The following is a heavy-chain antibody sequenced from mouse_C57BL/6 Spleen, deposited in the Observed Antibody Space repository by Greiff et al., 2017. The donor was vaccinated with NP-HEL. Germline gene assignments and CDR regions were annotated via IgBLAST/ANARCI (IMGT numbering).Heavy chain of an antibody. CDR2: IRSKSSNYAT. Sequence: EVLLVESGGGLVQPKGSLKLSCAASGFTFNTYAMHWVRQAPGKGLEWVARIRSKSSNYATYYADSGKDRFTISKDDSQSMLYLQMNNLKTEDTAMYYCVRGGVDYDGYYPFAYWGQGTLVTVSA. J-gene: IGHJ3*01. D-gene: IGHD2-3*01. CDR1: GFTFNTYA. CDR3: VRGGVDYDGYYPFAY. V-gene: IGHV10-3*01.